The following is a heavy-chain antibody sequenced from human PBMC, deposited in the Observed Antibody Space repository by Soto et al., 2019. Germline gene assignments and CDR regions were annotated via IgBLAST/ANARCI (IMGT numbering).Heavy chain of an antibody. CDR1: GGSISSYY. CDR2: IYCSGST. D-gene: IGHD1-1*01. CDR3: AREAPGTTGTTHYYYYYMDV. Sequence: PSETLSLTCTVSGGSISSYYWSWIRQPPGKGLEWIGYIYCSGSTNYNPSLKSRVTISVDTSKNQFSLKLSSVTAADTAVYYCAREAPGTTGTTHYYYYYMDVWGKGTTVTVSS. J-gene: IGHJ6*03. V-gene: IGHV4-59*01.